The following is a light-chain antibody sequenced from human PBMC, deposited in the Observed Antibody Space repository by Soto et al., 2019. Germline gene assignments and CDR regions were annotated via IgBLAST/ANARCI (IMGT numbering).Light chain of an antibody. Sequence: QSVLTQPASVSGSPGQSITISCTGTSSDVGGYNYVSWYQQHPGKAPKLMIYDVSNRPSGVSNRFSGSKSGNTASLTISGLQAEDEAYYFCSSYTSSSIVFGTGTKLTVL. J-gene: IGLJ1*01. V-gene: IGLV2-14*01. CDR3: SSYTSSSIV. CDR2: DVS. CDR1: SSDVGGYNY.